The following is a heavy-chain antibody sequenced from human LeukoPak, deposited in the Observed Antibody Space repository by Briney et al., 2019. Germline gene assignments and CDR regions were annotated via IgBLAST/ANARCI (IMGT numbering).Heavy chain of an antibody. Sequence: SVKVSCKASGGTFSSYAISWVRQAPGQGLELMGGIIPIFGTANYAQRVQGRVTITAAESTSTAYLELSSLRSEATAVYYCARDDWGAYYFGYWGQGTLVTVSS. CDR2: IIPIFGTA. CDR3: ARDDWGAYYFGY. D-gene: IGHD7-27*01. CDR1: GGTFSSYA. V-gene: IGHV1-69*13. J-gene: IGHJ4*02.